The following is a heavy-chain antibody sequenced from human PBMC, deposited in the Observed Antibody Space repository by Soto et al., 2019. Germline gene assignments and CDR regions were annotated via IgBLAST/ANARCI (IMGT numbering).Heavy chain of an antibody. Sequence: PGEALKISCKGSGYSFPSYWISWVRQMPGKGLEWMGRIDPSDSYTNYSPSFQGHVTISADKSISTAYLQWSSLKASDNAMYYCARHIRYYYDSSGYSYFDYWGQGTLVTVSS. V-gene: IGHV5-10-1*01. CDR1: GYSFPSYW. CDR2: IDPSDSYT. D-gene: IGHD3-22*01. CDR3: ARHIRYYYDSSGYSYFDY. J-gene: IGHJ4*02.